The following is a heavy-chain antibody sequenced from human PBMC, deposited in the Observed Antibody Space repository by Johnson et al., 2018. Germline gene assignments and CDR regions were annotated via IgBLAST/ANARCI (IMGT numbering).Heavy chain of an antibody. J-gene: IGHJ1*01. CDR3: AKKDYGPTEYFQH. Sequence: VQLVESGGGVVQXGRSLRLSCAASGFTFSSYGMHWVRQAPGNGLEWVAVISYDGSNKYYADSVKGRFTISRDNSKNTVYLQMNSLRAEDTAVYFCAKKDYGPTEYFQHWGQGTLVTVSS. V-gene: IGHV3-30*18. CDR2: ISYDGSNK. D-gene: IGHD4-17*01. CDR1: GFTFSSYG.